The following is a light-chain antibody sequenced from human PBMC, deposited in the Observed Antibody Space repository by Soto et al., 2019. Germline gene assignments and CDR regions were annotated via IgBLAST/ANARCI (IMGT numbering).Light chain of an antibody. V-gene: IGKV4-1*01. CDR1: QSVLYXSNNKNY. Sequence: DIVMTQSPDSLAVSLGERATINCKSSQSVLYXSNNKNYLAWYQQKPGQPPKLLIYWASTRESGVPDRFSGSGSGTDFTLTISSLQAEDVAVYYCQQYYSTFLTFGGGTKVEIK. CDR2: WAS. J-gene: IGKJ4*01. CDR3: QQYYSTFLT.